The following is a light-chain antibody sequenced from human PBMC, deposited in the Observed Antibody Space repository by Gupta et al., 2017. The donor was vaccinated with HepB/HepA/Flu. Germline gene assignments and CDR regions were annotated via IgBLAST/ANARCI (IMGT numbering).Light chain of an antibody. CDR1: NSNIGSRT. Sequence: QPVLTPPPSASGTPGQRVTISCSGGNSNIGSRTVNWYQQLPGTAPKLLIYNNVQRPSGVPDRFSAAKSGTSAALAISGLQSEDEADYYCAAWDDSRNGWVFGGGTKVTVL. CDR3: AAWDDSRNGWV. CDR2: NNV. V-gene: IGLV1-44*01. J-gene: IGLJ3*02.